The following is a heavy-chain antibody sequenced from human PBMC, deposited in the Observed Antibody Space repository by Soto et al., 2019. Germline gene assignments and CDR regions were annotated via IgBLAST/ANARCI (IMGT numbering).Heavy chain of an antibody. CDR1: GDRVSTNSAT. CDR3: ARLIGNSWLDS. J-gene: IGHJ5*01. Sequence: SQTLSLTCAISGDRVSTNSATWDWNRQSPSRGLEWLGRTYYRSKWYNDYAVSVKGRITINPDTSNNQLSLQLNSVTPDDTAVYYCARLIGNSWLDSWGQGTLVTVSS. D-gene: IGHD2-8*01. V-gene: IGHV6-1*01. CDR2: TYYRSKWYN.